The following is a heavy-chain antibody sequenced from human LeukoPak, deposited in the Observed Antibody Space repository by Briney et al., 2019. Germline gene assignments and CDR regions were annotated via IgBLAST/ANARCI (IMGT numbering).Heavy chain of an antibody. V-gene: IGHV3-21*01. CDR3: ARGGLNFDAFDI. D-gene: IGHD1-7*01. Sequence: KPGGSLRLSCAASGFTFSSYSMTWVRQAPGKGLEWVSSIGSRSTYTYSADSVKGRFTISRDNAKNSLYLQMNSLRAGDTAVYYCARGGLNFDAFDIWGQGTMVTVSS. CDR2: IGSRSTYT. CDR1: GFTFSSYS. J-gene: IGHJ3*02.